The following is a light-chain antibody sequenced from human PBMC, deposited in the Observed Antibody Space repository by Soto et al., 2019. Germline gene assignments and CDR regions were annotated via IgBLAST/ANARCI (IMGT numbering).Light chain of an antibody. CDR2: DAS. V-gene: IGKV3-11*01. Sequence: EIVLTQSPRTLSLSPGESATLSCRASQSISTYLAWYQQKPGQAPRLLIYDASSRATGIPARFSGSGSGTDFTLTISSLEPEDFALYYCQQRSTWITFGQGTRLEIE. CDR1: QSISTY. J-gene: IGKJ5*01. CDR3: QQRSTWIT.